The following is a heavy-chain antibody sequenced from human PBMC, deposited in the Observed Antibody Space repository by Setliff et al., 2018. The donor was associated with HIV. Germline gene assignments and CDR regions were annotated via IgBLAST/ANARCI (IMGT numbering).Heavy chain of an antibody. Sequence: SETLSLTCTVSGGSVSTSSYYWGWIRQPPGKGLEWIGSLYYDGSTYYKPSLKSRTTISVDTSKNQFSLKLSSVTAADTAVYYCARPPTTAVYYFDYWGQETLVTVLL. D-gene: IGHD1-1*01. CDR1: GGSVSTSSYY. J-gene: IGHJ4*02. CDR3: ARPPTTAVYYFDY. V-gene: IGHV4-39*01. CDR2: LYYDGST.